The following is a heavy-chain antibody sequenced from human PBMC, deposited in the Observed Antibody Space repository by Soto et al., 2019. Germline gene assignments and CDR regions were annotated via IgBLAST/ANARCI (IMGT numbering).Heavy chain of an antibody. J-gene: IGHJ6*02. Sequence: SVKVSCKPSGDAFSSYAISWVRQAPGQGLEWMGGIIPIFGTANYAQKFYGRVTSTADGSTSTAYMELSSLRSEDTAVYYCARDIQVGTAIPVGYYGMDVWGQGTTVTVS. CDR1: GDAFSSYA. D-gene: IGHD2-21*02. V-gene: IGHV1-69*13. CDR3: ARDIQVGTAIPVGYYGMDV. CDR2: IIPIFGTA.